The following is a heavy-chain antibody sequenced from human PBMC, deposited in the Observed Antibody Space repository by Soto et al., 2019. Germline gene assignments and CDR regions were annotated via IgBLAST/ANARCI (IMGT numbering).Heavy chain of an antibody. D-gene: IGHD3-22*01. V-gene: IGHV4-59*02. CDR3: ARDRDRHSSGLPSFDP. Sequence: SETLSLTCSFYVGSVSNYYWSWVRQPPGKRLELIGYIYYTGTHDYNPSLRGRATISVDTSKDQFSLKLTSVTAADTAVYYCARDRDRHSSGLPSFDPWGQGILVTVSS. J-gene: IGHJ5*02. CDR2: IYYTGTH. CDR1: VGSVSNYY.